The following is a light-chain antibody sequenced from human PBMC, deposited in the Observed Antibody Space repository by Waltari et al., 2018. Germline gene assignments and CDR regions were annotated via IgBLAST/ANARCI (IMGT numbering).Light chain of an antibody. CDR2: LGT. J-gene: IGKJ2*01. CDR1: QSLLQSNGHNY. Sequence: DIVMTQSPVSLPVTPGESASLPCRSSQSLLQSNGHNYLEWYLQRPGQSPQVLISLGTGRATGVPDRFSGSGSGTDFTLKISRVEAEDVGTYYCMRALHSPVFGQGTKLEIK. V-gene: IGKV2-28*01. CDR3: MRALHSPV.